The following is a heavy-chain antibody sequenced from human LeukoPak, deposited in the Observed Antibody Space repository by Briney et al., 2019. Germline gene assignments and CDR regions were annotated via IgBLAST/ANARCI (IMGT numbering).Heavy chain of an antibody. CDR3: ARGGGPIVGYCSGGSCYPIYQRPGYYFDY. D-gene: IGHD2-15*01. J-gene: IGHJ4*02. CDR1: GGSFSGYY. Sequence: SETLSLTCAVYGGSFSGYYRSWIRQPPGKGLEWIGEINHSGSSNYNPSLKSRVTISVDTSSNQFSLKLSSVTAADTAVYYCARGGGPIVGYCSGGSCYPIYQRPGYYFDYWGQGTLVTVSS. V-gene: IGHV4-34*01. CDR2: INHSGSS.